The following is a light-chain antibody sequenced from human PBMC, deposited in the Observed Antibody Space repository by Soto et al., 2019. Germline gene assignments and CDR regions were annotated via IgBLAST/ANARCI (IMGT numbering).Light chain of an antibody. CDR1: SSDVGRFNY. CDR3: TSYTSSSTLYV. Sequence: QSVLTQPASVSGSPGQSITISCTGTSSDVGRFNYVSWYQQHPGKAPKLIIYDVSNRPSGISYHFSGSKSGNTASLTISGLQAEDEADYYCTSYTSSSTLYVFGTGTKVNVL. CDR2: DVS. J-gene: IGLJ1*01. V-gene: IGLV2-14*01.